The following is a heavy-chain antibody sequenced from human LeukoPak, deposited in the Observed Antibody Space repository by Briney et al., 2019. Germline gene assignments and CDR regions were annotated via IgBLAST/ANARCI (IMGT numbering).Heavy chain of an antibody. D-gene: IGHD1-26*01. J-gene: IGHJ4*02. CDR1: GFTFGDYA. CDR2: ISWNSGSI. V-gene: IGHV3-9*01. CDR3: AKDRGIVGATIDY. Sequence: GGSLRLSCTASGFTFGDYAMHWVRQAPGKGLEWVSGISWNSGSIGYADSVKGRFTISRDNAKNSLYLQMNSLRAEDTALYYCAKDRGIVGATIDYWGQGTLVTVSS.